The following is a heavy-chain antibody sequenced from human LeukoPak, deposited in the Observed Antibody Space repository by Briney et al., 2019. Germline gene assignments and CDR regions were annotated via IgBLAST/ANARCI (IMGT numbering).Heavy chain of an antibody. J-gene: IGHJ4*02. CDR2: A. D-gene: IGHD3-3*01. Sequence: ANYAQKFQGRVTITADESTSTAYMELSSLRSEDTAVYYCARGRFLEWLLYFDYWGQGTLVTVSS. CDR3: ARGRFLEWLLYFDY. V-gene: IGHV1-69*01.